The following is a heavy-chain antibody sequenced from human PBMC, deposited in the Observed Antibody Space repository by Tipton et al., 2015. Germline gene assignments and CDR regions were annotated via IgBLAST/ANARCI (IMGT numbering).Heavy chain of an antibody. CDR1: GGSVSSGSYY. CDR2: IYSSGNT. V-gene: IGHV4-61*01. J-gene: IGHJ4*02. Sequence: GLVKPSETLSLTCSVSGGSVSSGSYYWSWIRQPPGKGLEWIGFIYSSGNTKYNPSLKSRLTMSVESSKNQFSLRLSSATAADTAVYYCARLTGDYYDSATYDPTYIDYWGQGILVSVSS. CDR3: ARLTGDYYDSATYDPTYIDY. D-gene: IGHD3-22*01.